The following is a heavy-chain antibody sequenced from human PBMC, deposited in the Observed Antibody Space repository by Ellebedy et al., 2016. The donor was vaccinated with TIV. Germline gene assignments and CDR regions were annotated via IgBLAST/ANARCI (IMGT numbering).Heavy chain of an antibody. CDR2: INPTGGST. CDR1: GYTFSTYY. J-gene: IGHJ6*02. V-gene: IGHV1-46*01. D-gene: IGHD6-19*01. CDR3: ASRSRSGLVAVGNDYYAMDV. Sequence: ASVKVSCXASGYTFSTYYMHWVRQAPGQGLEWMGLINPTGGSTSYAQKFQGRVTMTKDTSTSTVYMELSSLRSEDTAVYFCASRSRSGLVAVGNDYYAMDVWGRGTTVTVSS.